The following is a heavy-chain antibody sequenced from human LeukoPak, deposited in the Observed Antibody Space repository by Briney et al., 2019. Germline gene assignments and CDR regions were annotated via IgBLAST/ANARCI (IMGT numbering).Heavy chain of an antibody. CDR1: GGSISSYY. V-gene: IGHV4-59*01. J-gene: IGHJ5*02. D-gene: IGHD3-3*01. CDR3: ARARPGYFGVGP. Sequence: SETLSLTCTVSGGSISSYYWSWIRQPPGKGLEWIGYIYYSGSTNYNPSLKSRVTISVDTSKNQFSLKLSPVTAADTAVYYCARARPGYFGVGPWGQGTLVTVSS. CDR2: IYYSGST.